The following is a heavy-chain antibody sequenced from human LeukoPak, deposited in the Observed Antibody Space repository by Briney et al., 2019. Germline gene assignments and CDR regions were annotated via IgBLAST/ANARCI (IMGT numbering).Heavy chain of an antibody. CDR2: ISGSGGST. CDR3: AKDGEDIVVIPAAYMDV. D-gene: IGHD2-2*01. CDR1: GFTFSRYG. V-gene: IGHV3-23*01. J-gene: IGHJ6*03. Sequence: QTGGTLRLSCAVSGFTFSRYGMTWVRQAPGKGLEWVSAISGSGGSTYYADSVKGRFTISRDNSKNTLYLQMNSLRAEDTALYYCAKDGEDIVVIPAAYMDVWGKETTVTISS.